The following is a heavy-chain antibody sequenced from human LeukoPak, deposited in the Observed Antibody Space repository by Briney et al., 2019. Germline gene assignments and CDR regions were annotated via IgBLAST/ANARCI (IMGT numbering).Heavy chain of an antibody. V-gene: IGHV3-30*02. CDR3: AKVELSSGWAGGNY. J-gene: IGHJ4*02. CDR2: IRYDGSNK. D-gene: IGHD6-19*01. CDR1: GFTFSSYG. Sequence: TGGSLRLSCAASGFTFSSYGMHWVRQAPGKWLEWVAFIRYDGSNKYYADSVKGRFTISRDNSKNTLYLQMNSLRAEDTAVYYCAKVELSSGWAGGNYWGQATLVTVSS.